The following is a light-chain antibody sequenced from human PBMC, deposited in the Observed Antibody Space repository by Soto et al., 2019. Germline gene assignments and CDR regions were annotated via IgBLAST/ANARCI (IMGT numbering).Light chain of an antibody. CDR3: SSYAGSNTVV. J-gene: IGLJ2*01. V-gene: IGLV2-8*01. CDR2: EVS. Sequence: QSALTQPPSASGSPGQSVTISCTGTSSDVDDYNYVSWYQQHPGKAPKLMIYEVSKRPSGVPDRFSGSKSGNTASLTVSGLQAEDEADYYCSSYAGSNTVVFGGGTKLTVL. CDR1: SSDVDDYNY.